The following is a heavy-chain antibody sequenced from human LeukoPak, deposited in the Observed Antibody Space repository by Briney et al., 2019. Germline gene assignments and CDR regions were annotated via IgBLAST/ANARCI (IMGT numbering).Heavy chain of an antibody. V-gene: IGHV3-21*01. D-gene: IGHD2-15*01. Sequence: GGSLRLSCAASGFTFSSYSMNWVRQAPGKGLEWVSCITSSSSYIYYADSVKGRFTISRDNAKNSLYLQMNSLRADDTAVYYCATDYYCSGGSCYPPDWGQGTPVTVSS. J-gene: IGHJ4*02. CDR3: ATDYYCSGGSCYPPD. CDR2: ITSSSSYI. CDR1: GFTFSSYS.